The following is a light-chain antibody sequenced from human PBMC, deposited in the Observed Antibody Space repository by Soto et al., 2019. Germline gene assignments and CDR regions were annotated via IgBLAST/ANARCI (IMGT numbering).Light chain of an antibody. CDR3: QQYATSPRT. V-gene: IGKV3-20*01. CDR1: QSVSSNY. J-gene: IGKJ1*01. Sequence: EVVLTQSPGTLSLSPGERATLSCRASQSVSSNYLAWYQQKSGQAPRLLIYGASNRATGIPDRFGGSGSGTDFTLTSRRLEPEDFAVYYWQQYATSPRTFGQGNKVEF. CDR2: GAS.